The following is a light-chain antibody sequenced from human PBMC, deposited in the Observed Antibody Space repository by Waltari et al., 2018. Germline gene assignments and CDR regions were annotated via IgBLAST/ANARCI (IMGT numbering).Light chain of an antibody. CDR1: QSVRGS. Sequence: EIVLTPSPGPPSLSPGERAPLPFPARQSVRGSLAWYQKKAGQAPRLLIYGSSSRATGTPDRFSGSGSGTDFSLTISRLEPEDFAVYYCQHYVRLPATFGQGTKVEI. V-gene: IGKV3-20*01. CDR2: GSS. CDR3: QHYVRLPAT. J-gene: IGKJ1*01.